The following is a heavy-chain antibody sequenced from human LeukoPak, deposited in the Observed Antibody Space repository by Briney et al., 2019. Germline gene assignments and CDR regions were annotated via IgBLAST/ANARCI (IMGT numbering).Heavy chain of an antibody. Sequence: ASVKVSCKASGYTFTSYGISWVRQAPGQGLEWMGWISAYNGNTNYAQKLQGRVTMTTDTSTSTAYMELRSLRSDDTAVYYCARENTPMVRGVMSNYWGQGTLVTVSS. CDR2: ISAYNGNT. CDR1: GYTFTSYG. CDR3: ARENTPMVRGVMSNY. J-gene: IGHJ4*02. V-gene: IGHV1-18*04. D-gene: IGHD3-10*01.